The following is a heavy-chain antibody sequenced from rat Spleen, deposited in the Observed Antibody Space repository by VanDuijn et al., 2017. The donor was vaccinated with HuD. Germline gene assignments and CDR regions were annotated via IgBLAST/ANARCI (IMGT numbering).Heavy chain of an antibody. CDR2: IDRAGNT. J-gene: IGHJ3*01. CDR1: GYSITRSYR. D-gene: IGHD1-5*01. V-gene: IGHV3-3*01. Sequence: EVQLQESGPGLVKPSQSLSLTCSVTGYSITRSYRWNWIRKFPGSRLAWMGYIDRAGNTNYNPSLKSRISITRDTSKNQFFLQVNSVTTEDTATYYCAAGRYNWNWFAYWGQGTLVTVSS. CDR3: AAGRYNWNWFAY.